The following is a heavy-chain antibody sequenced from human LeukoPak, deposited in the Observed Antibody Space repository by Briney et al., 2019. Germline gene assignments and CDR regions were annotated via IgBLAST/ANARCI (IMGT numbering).Heavy chain of an antibody. CDR1: GFTFSNYD. CDR2: INSDGSST. Sequence: PGGSLRLSCAASGFTFSNYDMHWVRQATGKGLEWVSGINSDGSSTTYADSVKGRFTISRDNAKNTVYMEMNSLRAEDTAVYFCARAKYYYDNSAYYHQGTFDYWGQGTLVTVSS. CDR3: ARAKYYYDNSAYYHQGTFDY. J-gene: IGHJ4*02. D-gene: IGHD3-22*01. V-gene: IGHV3-74*01.